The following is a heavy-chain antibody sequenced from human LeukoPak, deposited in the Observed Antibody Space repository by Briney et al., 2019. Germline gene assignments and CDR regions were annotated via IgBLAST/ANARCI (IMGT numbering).Heavy chain of an antibody. CDR3: ASTRGLIRTFDP. V-gene: IGHV1-2*06. CDR2: INPSGSST. Sequence: ASVKVSCKASGYSFTSHYMHWVRQAPGQGLEWLGLINPSGSSTLYAQKFQGRVTMTRDTSISTAYMELSRLRSDDTAVYYCASTRGLIRTFDPWGQGTLVTVSS. D-gene: IGHD3-16*01. CDR1: GYSFTSHY. J-gene: IGHJ5*02.